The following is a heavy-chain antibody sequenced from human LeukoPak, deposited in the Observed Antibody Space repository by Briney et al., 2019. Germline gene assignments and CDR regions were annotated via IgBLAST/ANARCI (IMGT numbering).Heavy chain of an antibody. CDR2: VMPLFGTP. CDR3: AATDGYIHRHPLYYLDY. D-gene: IGHD5-24*01. CDR1: GGTFNNYA. V-gene: IGHV1-69*05. J-gene: IGHJ4*02. Sequence: EASVKVSCKASGGTFNNYAISWVRQAPGQGPEWMGGVMPLFGTPSYAQKFQGRVTVITDDSTNTAYMEVSSLRYDDTAIYYCAATDGYIHRHPLYYLDYWGQGTLVIVSS.